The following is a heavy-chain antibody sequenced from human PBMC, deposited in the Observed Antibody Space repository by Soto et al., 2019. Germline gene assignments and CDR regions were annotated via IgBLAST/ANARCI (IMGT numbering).Heavy chain of an antibody. CDR3: ARRGSGSYYDY. D-gene: IGHD1-26*01. V-gene: IGHV3-23*01. CDR1: GFTFSTYA. CDR2: ISGRGDST. Sequence: EVQLLESGGGLVQPGGSLRLSCAASGFTFSTYAMRWVRQAPGKGLEWVSAISGRGDSTYYADSVKGRFTISRDNSKNTLYLQMNSLRAEDTAVYYCARRGSGSYYDYWGQGTLVTVSS. J-gene: IGHJ4*02.